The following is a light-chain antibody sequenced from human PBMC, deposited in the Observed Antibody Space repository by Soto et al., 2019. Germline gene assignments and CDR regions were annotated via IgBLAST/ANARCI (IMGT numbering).Light chain of an antibody. J-gene: IGKJ1*01. Sequence: EIVLTQSPATLSLSPGERATLSCRTSESVTSRLLAWYQQKPGLAPRLLIYGASTRATGIPDRFSGSGSETDFTLTISRLEPEDFAVYYCQHYGSSPRTFGQGTKVDNK. V-gene: IGKV3D-20*01. CDR3: QHYGSSPRT. CDR2: GAS. CDR1: ESVTSRL.